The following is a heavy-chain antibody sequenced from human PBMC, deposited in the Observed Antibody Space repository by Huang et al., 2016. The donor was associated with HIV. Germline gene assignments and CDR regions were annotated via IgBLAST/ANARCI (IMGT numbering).Heavy chain of an antibody. CDR1: GYIFTRYT. Sequence: QVKLVQSGSELKKPGASVKVSCKASGYIFTRYTVNWVRQAPGQGLEWMGWINTSTGKSTYAQGFAGVFRFSLDTSVSTAYLQIRALQAEDSGVYYCGRGGGGSTWQTPLVWFDPWGQGTLVTVSS. CDR2: INTSTGKS. CDR3: GRGGGGSTWQTPLVWFDP. V-gene: IGHV7-4-1*02. D-gene: IGHD6-13*01. J-gene: IGHJ5*02.